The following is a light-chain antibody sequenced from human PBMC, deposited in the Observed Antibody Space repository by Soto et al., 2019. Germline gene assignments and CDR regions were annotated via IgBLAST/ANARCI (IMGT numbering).Light chain of an antibody. CDR2: GVS. CDR1: SSDVGSYNL. J-gene: IGLJ2*01. V-gene: IGLV2-23*02. CDR3: CSYAGSSTFNVV. Sequence: QAVVTQPASVSGSPGQSITISCTGTSSDVGSYNLVSWYQQHPGKAPKLMIYGVSKRPSGVSNRFSGSKSGNTASLTISGLQAEDEADYYCCSYAGSSTFNVVFGGGTKLTVL.